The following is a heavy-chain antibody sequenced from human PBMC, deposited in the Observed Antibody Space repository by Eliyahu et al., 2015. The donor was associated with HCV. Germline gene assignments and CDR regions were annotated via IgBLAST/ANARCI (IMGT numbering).Heavy chain of an antibody. Sequence: QVQLQQWGAGLLKXSETLSLTCAXYGGSFSGYYWSWIRQPPGKGLEWIGEIXHSGSTNYNPSLKSRVTISVDTSKNQFSLKLSSVTAADTAVYYCARRGLVRLYYYYGMDVWGQGTTVTVSS. CDR1: GGSFSGYY. V-gene: IGHV4-34*01. CDR3: ARRGLVRLYYYYGMDV. D-gene: IGHD6-6*01. CDR2: IXHSGST. J-gene: IGHJ6*02.